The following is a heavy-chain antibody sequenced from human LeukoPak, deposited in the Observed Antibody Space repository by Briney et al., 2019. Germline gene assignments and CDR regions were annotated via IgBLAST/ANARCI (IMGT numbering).Heavy chain of an antibody. CDR2: TYYRSKWYN. CDR1: GDSVSSNGAT. D-gene: IGHD6-25*01. Sequence: SQTLSLTCAISGDSVSSNGATWNWIRQSPSRGLEWLGRTYYRSKWYNDYAVSVKSRITINPDTSKNQFSLQLNSVTPGDTAVYYCARAMRIVAAGTFYFDYWGQGTLVTVSS. J-gene: IGHJ4*02. V-gene: IGHV6-1*01. CDR3: ARAMRIVAAGTFYFDY.